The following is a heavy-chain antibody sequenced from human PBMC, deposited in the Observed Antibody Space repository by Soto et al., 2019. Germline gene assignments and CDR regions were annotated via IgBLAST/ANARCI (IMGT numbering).Heavy chain of an antibody. CDR1: GGSISSYY. J-gene: IGHJ4*02. Sequence: QVQLQESGPGLVKPSETLSLTSTASGGSISSYYWSCIRQPPGKGLEWMGYIYYSGSTNYNPSLKSRVTISVDTSKNQFALKLSSVTAADTAVYYCARRYGGNFDYWGQGTLVTVSS. D-gene: IGHD1-26*01. CDR3: ARRYGGNFDY. CDR2: IYYSGST. V-gene: IGHV4-59*01.